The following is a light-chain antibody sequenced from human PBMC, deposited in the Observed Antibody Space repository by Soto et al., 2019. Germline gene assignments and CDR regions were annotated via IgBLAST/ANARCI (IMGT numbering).Light chain of an antibody. Sequence: EMVLTQSPGTLSFSPGERATLSCRASQSVSSSYLAWYQQKPGQAPRLLIYGASSRATGIPDRFSGSWSGTDFLRTISRLEPDDFAVYYCQQYGRSPYTFGQGTKLEIK. CDR1: QSVSSSY. J-gene: IGKJ2*01. CDR2: GAS. V-gene: IGKV3-20*01. CDR3: QQYGRSPYT.